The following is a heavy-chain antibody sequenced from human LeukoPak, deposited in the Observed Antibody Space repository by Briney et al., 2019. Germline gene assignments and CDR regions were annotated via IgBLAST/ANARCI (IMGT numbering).Heavy chain of an antibody. D-gene: IGHD1-1*01. V-gene: IGHV3-21*01. Sequence: GSLRLSCAASGFTFSSYGMNWVRQAPGKGLEWVASISSTGSYIYYADSGKGRFTISRDNAKKSLYLQMNSLRAEDTAVYCCVRVVTVAWSERRPGYFYMDVWGKGTTVTVSS. J-gene: IGHJ6*03. CDR1: GFTFSSYG. CDR3: VRVVTVAWSERRPGYFYMDV. CDR2: ISSTGSYI.